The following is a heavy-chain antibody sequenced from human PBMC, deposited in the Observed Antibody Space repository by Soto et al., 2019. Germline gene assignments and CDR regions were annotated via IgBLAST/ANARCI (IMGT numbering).Heavy chain of an antibody. Sequence: EVQLVESGGGLVQPGGSLRLSCAASGFTVSSNYMSWVRQAQGKGLEWVSVIYRGGSTYYADSVKGRFTISRDNSKNTLYLQMNSLRAEDTAVYYFARDRNSNHDAFDIWGQGTMVTVSS. V-gene: IGHV3-66*01. CDR1: GFTVSSNY. D-gene: IGHD6-13*01. CDR2: IYRGGST. CDR3: ARDRNSNHDAFDI. J-gene: IGHJ3*02.